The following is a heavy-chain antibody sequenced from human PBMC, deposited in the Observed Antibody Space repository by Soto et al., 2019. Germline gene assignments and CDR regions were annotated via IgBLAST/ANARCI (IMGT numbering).Heavy chain of an antibody. CDR2: INSDGTTT. J-gene: IGHJ5*02. Sequence: QVQLMQSGGGLVKPGGSLRLSCAASGSNFDDYYMSWIRQAPGKGLEWVADINSDGTTTHYADSVKGRFTISRDNAKKSVYLQMISLRVDDTAVYYCSRDAWGGPSGQGTMVTVSS. CDR3: SRDAWGGP. V-gene: IGHV3-11*01. CDR1: GSNFDDYY. D-gene: IGHD3-10*01.